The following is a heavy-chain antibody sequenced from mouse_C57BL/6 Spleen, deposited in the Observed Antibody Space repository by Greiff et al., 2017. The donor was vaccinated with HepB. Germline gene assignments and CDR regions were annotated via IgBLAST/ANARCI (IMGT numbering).Heavy chain of an antibody. CDR2: INPSTGGT. V-gene: IGHV1-42*01. J-gene: IGHJ4*01. CDR3: ARSKSPYDYDPPLRAMDY. D-gene: IGHD2-4*01. CDR1: GYSFTGYY. Sequence: VQLQQSGPELVKPGASVKISCKASGYSFTGYYMNWVKQSPEKSLEWIGEINPSTGGTTYNQKFKAKATLTVDKSSSTAYMQLKSLTSEDSAVYYCARSKSPYDYDPPLRAMDYWGQGTSVTVSS.